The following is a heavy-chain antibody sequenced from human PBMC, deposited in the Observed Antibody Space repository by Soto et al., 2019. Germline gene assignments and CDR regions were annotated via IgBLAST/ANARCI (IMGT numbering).Heavy chain of an antibody. CDR2: ISGSGTT. D-gene: IGHD2-21*02. V-gene: IGHV3-23*01. CDR1: GFIFSHYA. CDR3: AKAREVTPGGLFVY. Sequence: PGGSLRLSCAASGFIFSHYAMNWVRQAPGKGLEWVSGISGSGTTYYADSVKGRFIISRDNSKNTLYLQMNSLRAEDTAVYYCAKAREVTPGGLFVYWGQGTLVTVSS. J-gene: IGHJ4*02.